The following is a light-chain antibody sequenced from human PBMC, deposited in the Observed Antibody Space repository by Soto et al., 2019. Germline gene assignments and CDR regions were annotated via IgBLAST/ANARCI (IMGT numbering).Light chain of an antibody. Sequence: DIVMTQSPAFLSASLGERVTLSCRASRSIDTYLAWFQHKLGQPPRLLIFGASTRAAGVLPRFSGGGSGTEFTLTITSLQSEDFAVYFCQQYDAWPPGTFGGGTTVEI. CDR1: RSIDTY. CDR2: GAS. V-gene: IGKV3-15*01. J-gene: IGKJ4*01. CDR3: QQYDAWPPGT.